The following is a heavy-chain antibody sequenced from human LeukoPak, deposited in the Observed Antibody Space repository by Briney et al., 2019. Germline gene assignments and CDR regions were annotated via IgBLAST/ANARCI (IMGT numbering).Heavy chain of an antibody. CDR1: GGTFSSYA. V-gene: IGHV1-69*06. Sequence: ASVKVSCKASGGTFSSYAISWVRQAPGQGLEWMGGIIPIFGTANYAQKFQGRVTITADNSTSTAYMELSSLGSDDTAVYYCARDGRGSRSSWFDPWGQGTLVIVSS. CDR3: ARDGRGSRSSWFDP. J-gene: IGHJ5*02. D-gene: IGHD3-10*01. CDR2: IIPIFGTA.